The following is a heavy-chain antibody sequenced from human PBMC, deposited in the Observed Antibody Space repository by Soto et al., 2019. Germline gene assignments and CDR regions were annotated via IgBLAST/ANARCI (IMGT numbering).Heavy chain of an antibody. V-gene: IGHV1-2*02. CDR1: GYTFTGYY. Sequence: ASVKVSCKASGYTFTGYYMHWVRQAPGQGLEWMGWINPNSGGTNYAQKFQGRVTMTRDTSISTAYMELSRLRSDETAVYYCARVRIYCSSTSCYSSGGGDKYYGMDVWGQGTTVTVSS. CDR2: INPNSGGT. J-gene: IGHJ6*02. CDR3: ARVRIYCSSTSCYSSGGGDKYYGMDV. D-gene: IGHD2-2*01.